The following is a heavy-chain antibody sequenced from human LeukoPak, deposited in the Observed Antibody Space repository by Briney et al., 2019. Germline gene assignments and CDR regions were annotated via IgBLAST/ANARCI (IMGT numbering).Heavy chain of an antibody. Sequence: ASVKVSCKASGYIFTNYYMHWVRQAPGQGLEWMGIINPSGNSTAYAQKFQGRVTMTRDMSTSTVYMELSSLRSEDTAVYFCASSQLGQEYYYYMDVWGKGTTVTVSS. CDR2: INPSGNST. V-gene: IGHV1-46*01. CDR1: GYIFTNYY. D-gene: IGHD6-6*01. CDR3: ASSQLGQEYYYYMDV. J-gene: IGHJ6*03.